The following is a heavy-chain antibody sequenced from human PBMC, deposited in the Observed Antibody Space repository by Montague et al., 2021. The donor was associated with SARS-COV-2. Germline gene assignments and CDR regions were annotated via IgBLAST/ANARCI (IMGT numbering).Heavy chain of an antibody. Sequence: SETLSLTCAVSGASISSDNWWNWVRQSPGKGLEWIGEICQAVGTNYNPSLKSRVTIAVDNFSNQVSLKMTSVTAADTAIYYCARVVRGCSGHSCYFDPWGQGTLSPSPQ. V-gene: IGHV4-4*02. CDR2: ICQAVGT. D-gene: IGHD2-2*01. CDR3: ARVVRGCSGHSCYFDP. CDR1: GASISSDNW. J-gene: IGHJ5*02.